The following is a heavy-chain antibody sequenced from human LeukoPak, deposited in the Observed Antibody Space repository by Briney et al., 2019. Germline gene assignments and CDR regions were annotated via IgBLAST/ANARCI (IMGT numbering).Heavy chain of an antibody. CDR2: ISSSSSYI. Sequence: GSLRLSCAASGFTFSSYSMNWVRRAPGKGLEWVSSISSSSSYIYYADSVKGRFTISRDNAKNTLYLQMNSLRAEDTAVYYCAREDSSGYEAFDPWGQGTLVTVSS. CDR1: GFTFSSYS. CDR3: AREDSSGYEAFDP. D-gene: IGHD3-22*01. J-gene: IGHJ5*02. V-gene: IGHV3-21*01.